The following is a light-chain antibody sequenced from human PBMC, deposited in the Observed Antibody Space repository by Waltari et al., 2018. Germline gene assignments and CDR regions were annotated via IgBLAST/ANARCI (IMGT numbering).Light chain of an antibody. Sequence: NFMLTQPHSVSESPGKTVTISCTGSSGSIASNYVQWYPQRPGSAPTTVIYEDNQRPSGVPDRFSGSIDSSSNSASLTISGLKTEDEADYYCQSYDSSNVVFGGGTKLTVL. CDR1: SGSIASNY. CDR2: EDN. J-gene: IGLJ2*01. CDR3: QSYDSSNVV. V-gene: IGLV6-57*02.